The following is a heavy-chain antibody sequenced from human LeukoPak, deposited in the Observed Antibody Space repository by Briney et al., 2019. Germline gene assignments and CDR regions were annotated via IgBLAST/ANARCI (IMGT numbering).Heavy chain of an antibody. V-gene: IGHV3-48*03. D-gene: IGHD3-10*02. CDR1: GFTFSSYE. CDR2: ISSSGSTI. J-gene: IGHJ6*04. Sequence: GGSLRLACAASGFTFSSYEMNWVRQAPGKGLEWVSYISSSGSTIYYADSVKGRFTISRDNVKNSLYLQMNSLRAEDTAVYYCAELGITMIGGVWGKGTTVTISS. CDR3: AELGITMIGGV.